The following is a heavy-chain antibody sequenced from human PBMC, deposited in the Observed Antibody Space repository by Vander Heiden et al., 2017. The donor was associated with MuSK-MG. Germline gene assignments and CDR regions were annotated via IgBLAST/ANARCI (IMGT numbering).Heavy chain of an antibody. CDR3: AEGGWSYRY. V-gene: IGHV3-23*01. CDR1: GFTFSSSA. J-gene: IGHJ4*02. D-gene: IGHD1-26*01. CDR2: ISDGGEST. Sequence: EVQLLESGGGLVQPGGSLRLSCVASGFTFSSSAMSWVRQAPGKGLEWVSAISDGGESTYYADSVKGRFTISRDNSKNTLYLQINNLRAEDTAIYFCAEGGWSYRYWGQGTLVTVPS.